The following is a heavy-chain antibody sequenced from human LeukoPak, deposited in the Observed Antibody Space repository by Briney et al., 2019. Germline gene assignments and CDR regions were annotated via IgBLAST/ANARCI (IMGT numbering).Heavy chain of an antibody. V-gene: IGHV3-33*06. J-gene: IGHJ4*02. Sequence: QSGGSLRLSCAASGFTFSSYGMHWVRQAPGKGLEWVAVIWYDGSNKYYAGSVKGRFTISRDNSKNTLYLQMNSLRAEDTAVYYCAKDWIPAAFEVNHFDYWGQGTLVTASS. CDR2: IWYDGSNK. CDR1: GFTFSSYG. D-gene: IGHD2-2*01. CDR3: AKDWIPAAFEVNHFDY.